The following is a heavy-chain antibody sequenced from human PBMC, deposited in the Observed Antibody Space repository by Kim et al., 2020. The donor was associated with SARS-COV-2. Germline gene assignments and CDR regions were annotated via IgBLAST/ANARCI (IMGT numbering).Heavy chain of an antibody. CDR2: ISARDGGT. CDR1: GYMFTSYG. J-gene: IGHJ4*02. D-gene: IGHD4-17*01. Sequence: ASVKVSCKACGYMFTSYGFSWVRQAPGQGLEWLGWISARDGGTKYGQKVQGRVIMTTDTSTNTAYMELWSLRSDDTAMYYCARGAYGDVSFDYGGQGTLV. V-gene: IGHV1-18*04. CDR3: ARGAYGDVSFDY.